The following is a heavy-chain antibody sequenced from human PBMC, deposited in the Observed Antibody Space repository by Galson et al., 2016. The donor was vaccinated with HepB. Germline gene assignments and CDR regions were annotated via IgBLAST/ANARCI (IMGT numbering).Heavy chain of an antibody. D-gene: IGHD6-19*01. Sequence: SVKVSCKASGGTFSNYGISWVRQAPGQGLEWMGGIIPIFGAANYEQKFQGRVTISADEATNTVYMELSSLTSEDTAVYYCARDRSSGWFDSSAIWGQGTMVTVSS. V-gene: IGHV1-69*13. CDR3: ARDRSSGWFDSSAI. CDR1: GGTFSNYG. J-gene: IGHJ3*02. CDR2: IIPIFGAA.